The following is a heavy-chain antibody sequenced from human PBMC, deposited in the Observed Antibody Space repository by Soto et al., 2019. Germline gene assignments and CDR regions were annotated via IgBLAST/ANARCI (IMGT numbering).Heavy chain of an antibody. Sequence: QVQLVESGGGVVQPGRSLRLSCAASGFSFSSYGMHWVRQAPGKGLEWVAAISYDGSNKYYADSVKGRFTISRDNSRNRLYLQMNSLRAEDTAVYYCAKDRAPVVPAAINDMDVWGKGTTVTASS. V-gene: IGHV3-30*18. D-gene: IGHD2-2*02. CDR2: ISYDGSNK. CDR1: GFSFSSYG. CDR3: AKDRAPVVPAAINDMDV. J-gene: IGHJ6*03.